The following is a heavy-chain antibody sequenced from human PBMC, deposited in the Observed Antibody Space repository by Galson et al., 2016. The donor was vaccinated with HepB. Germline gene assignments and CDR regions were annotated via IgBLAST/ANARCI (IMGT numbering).Heavy chain of an antibody. D-gene: IGHD3-22*01. V-gene: IGHV4-4*07. J-gene: IGHJ4*02. Sequence: ETLSLTCTVSGGSMSSYYWSWIRQSAGKGLEWIGRIYPSGSINHNPSLESRVTMSLDASKNQFSLKLSSVTAADTAVYYCARATQSVDYYDSSGFPLSYFDYWGQGTQVTVSP. CDR2: IYPSGSI. CDR3: ARATQSVDYYDSSGFPLSYFDY. CDR1: GGSMSSYY.